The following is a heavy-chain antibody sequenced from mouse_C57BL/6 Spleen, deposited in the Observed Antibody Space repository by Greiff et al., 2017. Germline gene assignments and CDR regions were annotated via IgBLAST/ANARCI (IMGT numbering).Heavy chain of an antibody. CDR2: ISSGSSTI. V-gene: IGHV5-17*01. J-gene: IGHJ4*01. CDR1: GFTFSDYG. Sequence: DVMLVESGGGLVKPGGSLKLSCAASGFTFSDYGMHWVRQAPEKGLEWVAYISSGSSTIYYADTVKGRFTISRDNAKNTLFLQMTSLRSEDTAMYYCASYYYGLMDYWGQGTSVTVSS. CDR3: ASYYYGLMDY. D-gene: IGHD1-1*01.